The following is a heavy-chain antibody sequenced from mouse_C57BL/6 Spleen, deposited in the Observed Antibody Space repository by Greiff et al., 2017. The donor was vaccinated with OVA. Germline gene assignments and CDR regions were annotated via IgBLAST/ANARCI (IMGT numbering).Heavy chain of an antibody. D-gene: IGHD1-1*01. CDR1: GYTFTDYE. V-gene: IGHV1-15*01. Sequence: QVQLKESGAELVRPGASVTLSCKASGYTFTDYEMHWVKQTPVHGLEWIGAINPDTGGTAYNQKFKGKAILTADKSSSTAYMELRSLTSEDSADYYCTRSTVVSYWYFDGWGTGPTVTVSS. CDR2: INPDTGGT. J-gene: IGHJ1*03. CDR3: TRSTVVSYWYFDG.